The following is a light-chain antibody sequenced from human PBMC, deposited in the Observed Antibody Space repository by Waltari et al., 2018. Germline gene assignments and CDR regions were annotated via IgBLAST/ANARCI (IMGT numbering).Light chain of an antibody. CDR3: QQRSNWPPT. J-gene: IGKJ3*01. CDR2: DAS. CDR1: QSVSSY. V-gene: IGKV3-11*01. Sequence: EIVFTQSPATLSLSPGERATLSCRASQSVSSYLAWYQQKPGQAPRLLIYDASNRATGIPARCSGSGSGTDFTLTISSLEPEDFAVYYCQQRSNWPPTFGPGTKVDIK.